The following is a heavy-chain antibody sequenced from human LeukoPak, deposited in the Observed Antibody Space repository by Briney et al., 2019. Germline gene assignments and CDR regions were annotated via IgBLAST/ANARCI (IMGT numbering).Heavy chain of an antibody. J-gene: IGHJ4*02. CDR2: ISSSSSSI. CDR3: ARGGAARPDY. D-gene: IGHD6-6*01. CDR1: GFTFSNYA. V-gene: IGHV3-48*01. Sequence: PGGSLRLSCAASGFTFSNYAMNWVRQAPGKGLEWVSYISSSSSSIYYADSVKGRFTISRDNAKNSLFLQMNSLRAEDTAVYYCARGGAARPDYWGQGTLVTVSS.